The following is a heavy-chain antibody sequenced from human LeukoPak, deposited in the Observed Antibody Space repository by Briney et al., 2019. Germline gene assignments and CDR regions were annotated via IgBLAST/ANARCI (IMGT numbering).Heavy chain of an antibody. V-gene: IGHV1-18*04. D-gene: IGHD3-3*01. J-gene: IGHJ5*02. Sequence: ASVKVSCKASGYTFTSYYMHWVRQAPGQGLEWMGWISGYNGNTNYAQNLQGRVTMTTDTSTRTAYMELRSLRSDDTAVYYCARDYGSTIFGATNWFDPWGQGTLVTVSS. CDR1: GYTFTSYY. CDR3: ARDYGSTIFGATNWFDP. CDR2: ISGYNGNT.